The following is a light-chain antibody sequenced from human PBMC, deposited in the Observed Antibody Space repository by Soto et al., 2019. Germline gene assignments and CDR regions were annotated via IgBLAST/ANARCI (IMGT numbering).Light chain of an antibody. J-gene: IGLJ2*01. CDR2: EVS. V-gene: IGLV2-8*01. CDR1: SSDVGGYNS. CDR3: SSYAGSTNVV. Sequence: QSALTQPPSASGSPGQSVTISCTGTSSDVGGYNSVSWYQQHPGKAPKLTIYEVSKRPSGVPDRFSGSKSGNTASLTVSGLQAEDEADYYCSSYAGSTNVVFGGGTKLTVL.